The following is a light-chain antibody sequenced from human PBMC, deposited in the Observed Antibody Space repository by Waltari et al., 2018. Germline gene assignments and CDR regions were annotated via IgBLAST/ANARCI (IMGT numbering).Light chain of an antibody. V-gene: IGLV3-21*03. CDR1: NIGIKS. J-gene: IGLJ3*02. Sequence: SYVVTQPPSVSVAPGKTASITCGGNNIGIKSVHWYQQKSGQAPLLVVYDDSGRPSGIPERFSGSNSGNTATLTISRVEAGDEADYYCQVWDSSSDHRVFGGGTKLTVL. CDR2: DDS. CDR3: QVWDSSSDHRV.